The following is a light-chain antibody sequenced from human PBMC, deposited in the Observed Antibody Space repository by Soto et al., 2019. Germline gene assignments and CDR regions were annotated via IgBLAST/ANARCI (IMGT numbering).Light chain of an antibody. CDR1: SSVVGGYKY. CDR2: DVT. V-gene: IGLV2-14*01. CDR3: SSYTSFKTLV. Sequence: QYVLTQPASVSESPGQSITISCTGSSSVVGGYKYVSWYQQHPGKAPKLLIYDVTNRPSGVSNRFSGSKSGYTASLTISGLQSEDEADYYCSSYTSFKTLVFGTGTKVTVL. J-gene: IGLJ1*01.